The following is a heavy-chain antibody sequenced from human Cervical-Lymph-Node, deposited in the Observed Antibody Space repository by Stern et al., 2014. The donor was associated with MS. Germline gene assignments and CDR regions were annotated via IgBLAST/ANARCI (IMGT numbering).Heavy chain of an antibody. D-gene: IGHD6-25*01. J-gene: IGHJ4*01. CDR2: IYYSGST. Sequence: EQLVESGPGLVKPSETLSLTCTVSGGSISSYYWSWIRQPPGKGLEWIGYIYYSGSTNYNPSLKSRVTISVDTSKNQFSLKLSSVTAADTAVYYCARGAADGPDYWGHGTLVTVSS. V-gene: IGHV4-59*01. CDR3: ARGAADGPDY. CDR1: GGSISSYY.